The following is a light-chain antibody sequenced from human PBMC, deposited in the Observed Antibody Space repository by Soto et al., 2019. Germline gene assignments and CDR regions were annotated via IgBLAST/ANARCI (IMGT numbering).Light chain of an antibody. CDR2: KAS. J-gene: IGKJ1*01. CDR3: QHYNSYSEA. V-gene: IGKV1-5*03. Sequence: DMDITQCPSTLCASVGDRVTITCRASQTISSWLAWYQQKPGKAPKLLIYKASTLKSGVPSRFSGSGSGTEFTLTISSLQPDDFATYYCQHYNSYSEAFGQGTKLDI. CDR1: QTISSW.